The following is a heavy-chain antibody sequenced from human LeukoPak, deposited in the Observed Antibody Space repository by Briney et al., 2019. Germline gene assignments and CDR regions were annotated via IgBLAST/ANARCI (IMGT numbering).Heavy chain of an antibody. CDR2: IHYSGSP. V-gene: IGHV4-59*08. Sequence: SETLSLTCTVSGGSTSSYYWSWIRQPPGKGLEWIGYIHYSGSPNYHPSLKSQVTISVDTSKNQFSLKLSSVTAADTAVHYCARHGKAVEGVYWGQGTLVTVSS. CDR1: GGSTSSYY. J-gene: IGHJ4*02. D-gene: IGHD6-19*01. CDR3: ARHGKAVEGVY.